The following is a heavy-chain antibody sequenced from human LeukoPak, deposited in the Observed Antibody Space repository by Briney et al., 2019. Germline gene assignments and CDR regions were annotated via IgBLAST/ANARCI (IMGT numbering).Heavy chain of an antibody. CDR2: IYSGGGT. V-gene: IGHV3-66*01. CDR3: ARDPRKDYYYGMDV. CDR1: GFTVSSKY. Sequence: GGSLRLSCAASGFTVSSKYMSWVRQAPGKGLEWVSVIYSGGGTYYADSVKGRFTISRDNSKNTLYLQMNSLRAEDTAVYYCARDPRKDYYYGMDVWGQGTTVTVSS. J-gene: IGHJ6*02.